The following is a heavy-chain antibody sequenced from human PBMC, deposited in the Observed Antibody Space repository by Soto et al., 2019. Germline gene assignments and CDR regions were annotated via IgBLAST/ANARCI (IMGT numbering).Heavy chain of an antibody. CDR3: AKHSRETTTCCGED. Sequence: VGSLRLSCAASGFTFRDYAMSWVRQAPGRGLEWVSGVSNSGSSTYYADSVKGRFTISRDNSKNTLYLQMNSLRAEDTAVYYCAKHSRETTTCCGEDWGQGTRVTVSS. D-gene: IGHD2-2*01. CDR2: VSNSGSST. CDR1: GFTFRDYA. V-gene: IGHV3-23*01. J-gene: IGHJ4*02.